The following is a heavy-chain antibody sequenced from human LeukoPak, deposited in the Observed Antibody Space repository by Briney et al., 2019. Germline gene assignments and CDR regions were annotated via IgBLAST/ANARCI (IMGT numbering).Heavy chain of an antibody. V-gene: IGHV1-2*02. CDR1: GSTFIDYY. J-gene: IGHJ5*02. Sequence: ASVKVSCTTSGSTFIDYYLHWVRQAPGQGLEWMGWLNPNSRVTNYAQTFQGRVTMTRDTTMRTAYMELSRLRSDDTAVYYCARSRMTTIGWFDPWGQGTLVTVAS. CDR2: LNPNSRVT. CDR3: ARSRMTTIGWFDP. D-gene: IGHD4-17*01.